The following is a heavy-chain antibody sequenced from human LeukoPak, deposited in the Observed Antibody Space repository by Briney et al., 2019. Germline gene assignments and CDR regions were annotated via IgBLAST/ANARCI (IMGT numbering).Heavy chain of an antibody. V-gene: IGHV4-34*01. CDR3: ARDRTKHTVTTHFDL. D-gene: IGHD4-17*01. CDR1: GGSFSGYY. Sequence: SETLSLTCAVYGGSFSGYYWGWIRQPPGKGLEWIGSAYYRGSTDYNPSIKSRVTISVDTSKNQLSLRLDSVTAADTAVYYCARDRTKHTVTTHFDLWGQGSLVVVSS. CDR2: AYYRGST. J-gene: IGHJ4*02.